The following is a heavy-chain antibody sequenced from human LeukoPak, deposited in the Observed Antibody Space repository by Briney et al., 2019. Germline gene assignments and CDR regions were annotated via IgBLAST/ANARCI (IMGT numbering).Heavy chain of an antibody. CDR1: GYTFTSYA. D-gene: IGHD1-7*01. Sequence: ASVKVSYKASGYTFTSYAMHWVRQAPGQRLEWMGWINAGNGNTKYSQKFQGRVTITRDTSASTAYMELSSLRSEDTAVYYCARDYPLNWNYDLFDYWGQGTLVTGSS. V-gene: IGHV1-3*01. J-gene: IGHJ4*02. CDR3: ARDYPLNWNYDLFDY. CDR2: INAGNGNT.